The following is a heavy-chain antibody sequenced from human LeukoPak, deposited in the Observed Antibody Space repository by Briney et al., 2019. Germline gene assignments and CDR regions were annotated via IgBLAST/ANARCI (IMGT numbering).Heavy chain of an antibody. D-gene: IGHD3-10*01. Sequence: PTETLSLTCTVSGGSISSYYWSWIRQPPGKGLEWIGYIYYSGSTNYNPSLKSRVTISVDTSKNQFSLKLSSVTAADTAVYYCARHYYGSPYYFDYWGQGTLVTVSS. CDR1: GGSISSYY. V-gene: IGHV4-59*08. CDR3: ARHYYGSPYYFDY. CDR2: IYYSGST. J-gene: IGHJ4*02.